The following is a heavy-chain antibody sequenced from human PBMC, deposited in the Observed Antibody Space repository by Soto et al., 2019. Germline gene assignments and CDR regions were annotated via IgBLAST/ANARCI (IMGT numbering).Heavy chain of an antibody. CDR2: INVYNGKT. V-gene: IGHV1-18*01. CDR1: GYTFTNYG. CDR3: ARGPDPTYFDY. Sequence: QVQLVQSGGEVAKPGVSVKVSCKASGYTFTNYGINWVRQAPGLGLEWMGWINVYNGKTNYAQKFQARVTMTTDTSTNSVYIELRSLRSDDTAVYYCARGPDPTYFDYWGQGTLVIVSS. J-gene: IGHJ4*02.